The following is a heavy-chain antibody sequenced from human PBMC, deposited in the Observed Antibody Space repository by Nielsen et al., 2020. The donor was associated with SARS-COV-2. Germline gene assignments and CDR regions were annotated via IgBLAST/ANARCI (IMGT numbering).Heavy chain of an antibody. CDR2: ISSSGSTI. CDR1: GFTFSDYY. V-gene: IGHV3-11*01. D-gene: IGHD3-22*01. CDR3: AKSVGYLRYFDY. J-gene: IGHJ4*02. Sequence: GESLKISCAASGFTFSDYYMSWIRQAPGKGLEWVSYISSSGSTIYYADSVKGRFTISRDNAKNSLYLQMNSLRAEDTALYYCAKSVGYLRYFDYWGQGTLVTVSS.